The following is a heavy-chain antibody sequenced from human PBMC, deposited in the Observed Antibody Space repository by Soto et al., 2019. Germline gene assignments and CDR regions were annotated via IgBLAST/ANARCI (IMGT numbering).Heavy chain of an antibody. V-gene: IGHV4-4*07. Sequence: PSETLSLTCTVSGGAITAYYWIWIRQPVGEGPQWIGRVYSTGSTNYNPSLRSRVTMSVDTSQNQFFLRLSSVTAADTAVYYCARDEYYDSNNWFDHWGQGILVTVSS. J-gene: IGHJ5*02. D-gene: IGHD3-22*01. CDR3: ARDEYYDSNNWFDH. CDR2: VYSTGST. CDR1: GGAITAYY.